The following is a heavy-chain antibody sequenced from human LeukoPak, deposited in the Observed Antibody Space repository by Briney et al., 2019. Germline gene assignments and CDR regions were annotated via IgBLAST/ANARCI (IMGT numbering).Heavy chain of an antibody. CDR1: GYTFTGYY. CDR3: ARRRRAIDIVVVPAANNHWFDP. Sequence: TSVKVSCKASGYTFTGYYMHWVRQAPGQGLEWMGWINPNSGGANYAQKFQGRVTMTRDTSISTAYMELSRLRSDDTAVYYCARRRRAIDIVVVPAANNHWFDPWGQGTLVTVSS. D-gene: IGHD2-2*01. J-gene: IGHJ5*02. V-gene: IGHV1-2*02. CDR2: INPNSGGA.